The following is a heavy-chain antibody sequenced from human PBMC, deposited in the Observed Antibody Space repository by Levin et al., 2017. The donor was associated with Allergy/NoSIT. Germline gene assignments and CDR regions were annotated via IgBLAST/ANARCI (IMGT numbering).Heavy chain of an antibody. J-gene: IGHJ4*02. D-gene: IGHD2/OR15-2a*01. CDR2: ISGGGSHT. CDR3: AKLLLAVTFYNAAFFDN. CDR1: GFTFSNYA. V-gene: IGHV3-23*01. Sequence: GGSLRLSCAASGFTFSNYAMAWVRQAPGKGLEWLSVISGGGSHTYFADSVKGRFTISRDNSRNTLDLQMNSLRGEDTALYYCAKLLLAVTFYNAAFFDNWGQGAQVTVSS.